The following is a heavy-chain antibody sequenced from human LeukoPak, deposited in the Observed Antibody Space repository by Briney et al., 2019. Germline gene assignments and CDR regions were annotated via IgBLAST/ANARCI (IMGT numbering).Heavy chain of an antibody. CDR1: GGSISSSSYY. V-gene: IGHV4-61*02. D-gene: IGHD2-21*01. Sequence: SETLSLTCTVSGGSISSSSYYWSWIRQPAGKGLEWIGRIYTSGSTNYNPSLKSRVTISVDTSKNQFSLKLSSVTAADTAVYYCARDNAIGTEYGYDYWGQGTLVTVSS. CDR3: ARDNAIGTEYGYDY. J-gene: IGHJ4*02. CDR2: IYTSGST.